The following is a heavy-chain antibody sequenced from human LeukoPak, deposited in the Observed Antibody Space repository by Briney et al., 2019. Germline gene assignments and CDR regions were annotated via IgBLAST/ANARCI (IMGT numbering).Heavy chain of an antibody. CDR2: IGTGGDT. CDR1: GFTFSRYD. CDR3: ARGYDSSGARMDV. D-gene: IGHD3-22*01. J-gene: IGHJ6*02. V-gene: IGHV3-13*04. Sequence: GGSLRLSCAASGFTFSRYDMHWVRQGTGKGLEWVSAIGTGGDTHYPGSVKGRFTISRENAKNSLYLQMNSLRDGDTAVYYCARGYDSSGARMDVWGQGTTVTVSS.